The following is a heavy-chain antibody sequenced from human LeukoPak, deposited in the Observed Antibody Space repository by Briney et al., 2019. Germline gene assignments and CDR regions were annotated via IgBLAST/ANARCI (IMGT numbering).Heavy chain of an antibody. CDR1: ADSISNYY. CDR3: AAEFSNEQWLDWDY. V-gene: IGHV4-59*01. Sequence: PSETLSLTRTVSADSISNYYWTWLRQPPGKGLEWIGYIYNSGSTNYNTSLKSRVTISMDTSKNQFSLKLSSVTAADTAVYYCAAEFSNEQWLDWDYWGQGTLVTVSS. D-gene: IGHD6-19*01. CDR2: IYNSGST. J-gene: IGHJ4*02.